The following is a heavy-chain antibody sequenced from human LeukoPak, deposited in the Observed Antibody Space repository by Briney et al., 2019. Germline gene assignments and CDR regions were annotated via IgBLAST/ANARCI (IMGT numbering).Heavy chain of an antibody. J-gene: IGHJ5*02. D-gene: IGHD2-2*03. CDR3: ARATIGYCDSTSCYANWFDP. Sequence: PGGSLRLSCAASGFTFSSYAMSWVRQAPGKGLEWVSAITGSGGNTYYADSVKGRFTISRDNSRNTLYLQMNSLRAEDTAVYYCARATIGYCDSTSCYANWFDPWGQGTLVTVSS. CDR2: ITGSGGNT. CDR1: GFTFSSYA. V-gene: IGHV3-23*01.